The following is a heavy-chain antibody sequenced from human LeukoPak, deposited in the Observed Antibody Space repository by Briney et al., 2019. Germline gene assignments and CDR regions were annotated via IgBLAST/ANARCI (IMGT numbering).Heavy chain of an antibody. V-gene: IGHV3-30*04. J-gene: IGHJ4*02. CDR3: ARGGEFQLLYGSDY. CDR2: ISYDGRNN. CDR1: GFTFSSYV. Sequence: QPGGSLRLSCAASGFTFSSYVMHWVRQAPGKGLEWVAFISYDGRNNYYADSVKGRFTISRDNSKNTLYLQMNSLKPEDTAVYYCARGGEFQLLYGSDYWGQGTLVSVSS. D-gene: IGHD2-2*02.